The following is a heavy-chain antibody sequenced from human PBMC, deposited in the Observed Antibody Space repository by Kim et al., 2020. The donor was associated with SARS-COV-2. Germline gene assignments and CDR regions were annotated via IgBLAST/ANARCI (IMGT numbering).Heavy chain of an antibody. J-gene: IGHJ4*02. CDR3: ARESYSSGWYSFDY. D-gene: IGHD6-19*01. Sequence: ASVKVSCKASGYTFTSYAMNWVRQAPGQGLDWMGWINTNTGNPTYAQGFTGRFVFSLDTSVSTAYLQISSLKAEDTAVYYCARESYSSGWYSFDYWGQGTLVTVSS. V-gene: IGHV7-4-1*02. CDR2: INTNTGNP. CDR1: GYTFTSYA.